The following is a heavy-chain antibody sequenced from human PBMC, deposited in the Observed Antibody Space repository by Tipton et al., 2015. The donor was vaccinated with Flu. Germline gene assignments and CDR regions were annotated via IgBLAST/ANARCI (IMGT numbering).Heavy chain of an antibody. D-gene: IGHD2-21*02. Sequence: TLSLTCTVSGGSISGYYWSWIRQPPGKGLEWIGFIYNSGSPNYNPSLKNRVTISADTSKNQFSLRLSSVTAADTAVYYCARHVYGGDLFDYWGQGILVTVSS. CDR1: GGSISGYY. CDR3: ARHVYGGDLFDY. CDR2: IYNSGSP. J-gene: IGHJ4*02. V-gene: IGHV4-59*08.